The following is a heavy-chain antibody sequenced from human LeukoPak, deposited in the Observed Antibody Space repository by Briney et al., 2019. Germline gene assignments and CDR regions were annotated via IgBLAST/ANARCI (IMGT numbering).Heavy chain of an antibody. CDR3: ASIVGATRTFAFDI. CDR1: GGSISSYY. Sequence: SETLSLTCTVSGGSISSYYWSWTRQPPGKGLEWIGCIYYSGSTNYNPSLKSRVTISLDTSKNQFSLKLSSVTAADTAVYYCASIVGATRTFAFDIWGQGTMVTVSS. CDR2: IYYSGST. J-gene: IGHJ3*02. V-gene: IGHV4-59*08. D-gene: IGHD1-26*01.